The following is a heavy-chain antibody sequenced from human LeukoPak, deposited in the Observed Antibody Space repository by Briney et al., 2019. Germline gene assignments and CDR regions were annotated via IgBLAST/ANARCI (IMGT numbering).Heavy chain of an antibody. CDR1: GYSITSGHC. D-gene: IGHD3-10*01. J-gene: IGHJ4*02. V-gene: IGHV4-38-2*02. CDR2: MYHSGRT. CDR3: ARVLDYYASGAYGFDY. Sequence: PSETLSLTCSVSGYSITSGHCWGWVRQPPGKGLEWIASMYHSGRTFYKPSFKSRVTISVQTSENQFSLKLSSVTAADTAVYYCARVLDYYASGAYGFDYWGQGTLVTVSS.